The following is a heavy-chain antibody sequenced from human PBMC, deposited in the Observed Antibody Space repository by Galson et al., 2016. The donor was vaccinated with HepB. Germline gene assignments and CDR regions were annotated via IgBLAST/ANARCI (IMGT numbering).Heavy chain of an antibody. CDR2: IDPSDSYT. V-gene: IGHV5-10-1*01. CDR1: GYSFTSYW. D-gene: IGHD3-22*01. Sequence: QSGAEVTKPGESLRISCKGSGYSFTSYWISWVRQMPGKGLEWMGRIDPSDSYTNYSPSFQGHVTISADKSISTAYLQWSSLKASDTAMYYCARLPNNYYDSSVYRSDAFDIWGQGTMVTVSS. J-gene: IGHJ3*02. CDR3: ARLPNNYYDSSVYRSDAFDI.